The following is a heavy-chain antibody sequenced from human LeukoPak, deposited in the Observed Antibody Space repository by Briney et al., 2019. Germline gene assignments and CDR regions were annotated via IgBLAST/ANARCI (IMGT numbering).Heavy chain of an antibody. V-gene: IGHV3-7*01. Sequence: GGSLRLSCAASGFSIGPYWMTWARQVPGKGLEWVANINQDGSGKSYVDSVKGRFTISRDNAKNSLYLQMNGLRADDTAVYYCARTQLNGGRAPWGQGTLVTVSS. CDR1: GFSIGPYW. J-gene: IGHJ5*02. CDR3: ARTQLNGGRAP. CDR2: INQDGSGK. D-gene: IGHD1-1*01.